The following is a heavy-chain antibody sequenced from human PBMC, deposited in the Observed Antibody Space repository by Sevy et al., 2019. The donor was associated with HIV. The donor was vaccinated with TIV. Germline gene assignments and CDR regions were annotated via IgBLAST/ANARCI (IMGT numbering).Heavy chain of an antibody. Sequence: ASVNVSCKASGGTFSSYAISWVRQAPGQGLEWMGGIIPIFGTANYAQKFQGRVTITADESTSTAYMELSSLRSEDTAVYYCARDLSLVGSAKEDYYYYYGMDVWGQGTTVTVSS. D-gene: IGHD6-25*01. CDR3: ARDLSLVGSAKEDYYYYYGMDV. CDR2: IIPIFGTA. J-gene: IGHJ6*02. V-gene: IGHV1-69*13. CDR1: GGTFSSYA.